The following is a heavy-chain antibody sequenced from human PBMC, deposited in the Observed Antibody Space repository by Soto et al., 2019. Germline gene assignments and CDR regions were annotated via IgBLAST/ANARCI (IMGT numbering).Heavy chain of an antibody. Sequence: PSETLSLTCTVSGGSISSGGYYWSWIRQHPGKGLEWIGYIYYSGSTYYNPSLKSRVTISVDTSKNQFSLKLSSVTAADTAVYYCARDEGVAGMTNYYGMDVWGQGTTVTVSS. CDR2: IYYSGST. CDR3: ARDEGVAGMTNYYGMDV. V-gene: IGHV4-31*03. CDR1: GGSISSGGYY. J-gene: IGHJ6*02. D-gene: IGHD6-19*01.